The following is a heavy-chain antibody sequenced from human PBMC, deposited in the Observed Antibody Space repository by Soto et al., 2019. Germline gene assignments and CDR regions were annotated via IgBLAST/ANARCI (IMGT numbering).Heavy chain of an antibody. Sequence: QLQLQESGPGLVKPSETLSLTCTVSGGSISSSSYYWGWIRQPPGKGLEWIGSIYYSGSTYYNPSLKRRVTISVDTSKNQFSLKLGSVSAANTAVYYCARQSGGQWLANFDYWGQGTLVTVSS. CDR3: ARQSGGQWLANFDY. CDR1: GGSISSSSYY. D-gene: IGHD6-19*01. V-gene: IGHV4-39*01. CDR2: IYYSGST. J-gene: IGHJ4*02.